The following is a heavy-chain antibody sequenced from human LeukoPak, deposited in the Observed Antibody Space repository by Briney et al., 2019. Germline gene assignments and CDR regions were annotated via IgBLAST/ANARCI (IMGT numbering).Heavy chain of an antibody. CDR2: MSPNGGNT. CDR3: ATARIVVVTGEDAFDI. D-gene: IGHD3-22*01. V-gene: IGHV1-8*01. CDR1: GYTFTSYD. Sequence: ASVKVSCKASGYTFTSYDINWVRQATGQGLEWMGWMSPNGGNTGYAQKFQGRVAMTRDTSISTAYMELSSLRSDDTAVYYCATARIVVVTGEDAFDIWGQGTMVTVSS. J-gene: IGHJ3*02.